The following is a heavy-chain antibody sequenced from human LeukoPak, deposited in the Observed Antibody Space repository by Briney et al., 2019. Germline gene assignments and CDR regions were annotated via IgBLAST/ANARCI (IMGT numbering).Heavy chain of an antibody. Sequence: SETLSLTCTVSGGSISSYYWSWIRQPPGKGLEWIGYIYYSGSTNYNPSLKSRVTISVDTSKNQFSLKLSSVTAADTAVYYCVRVHPEEYFDYWGQGTLVTVSS. CDR2: IYYSGST. J-gene: IGHJ4*02. CDR3: VRVHPEEYFDY. V-gene: IGHV4-59*01. CDR1: GGSISSYY. D-gene: IGHD1-14*01.